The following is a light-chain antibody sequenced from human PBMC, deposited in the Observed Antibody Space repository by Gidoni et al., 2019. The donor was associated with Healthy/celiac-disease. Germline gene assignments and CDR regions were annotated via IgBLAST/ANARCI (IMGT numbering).Light chain of an antibody. CDR1: QSVLYSSNNNNY. J-gene: IGKJ4*01. Sequence: DIVMTQSPDSLAVSLGERATINCKSSQSVLYSSNNNNYLAWYQQKPGQPPKLLIYWASTRESGVPDRFSVSGSGTDFTLTISSLQAEDVAVYYCQQYYSTPPLTFXGXTKVEIK. CDR3: QQYYSTPPLT. CDR2: WAS. V-gene: IGKV4-1*01.